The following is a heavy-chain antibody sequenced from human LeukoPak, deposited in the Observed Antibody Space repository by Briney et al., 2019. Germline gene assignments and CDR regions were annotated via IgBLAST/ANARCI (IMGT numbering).Heavy chain of an antibody. CDR3: ARHKSYPYYYYYMDV. V-gene: IGHV4-34*01. Sequence: SETLSLTCAVYGGSFSGYYWSWIRQPPGKGLEWIGEINHSVSTNYNPSLKSRVTISVDTSKNQFSLKLSSVTAADTAVYYCARHKSYPYYYYYMDVWGKGPTVTISS. CDR2: INHSVST. CDR1: GGSFSGYY. D-gene: IGHD3-16*02. J-gene: IGHJ6*03.